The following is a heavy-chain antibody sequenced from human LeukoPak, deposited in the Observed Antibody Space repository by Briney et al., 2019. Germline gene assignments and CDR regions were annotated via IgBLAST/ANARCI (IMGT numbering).Heavy chain of an antibody. D-gene: IGHD3-22*01. CDR3: ARLPDYYDSSGYGD. J-gene: IGHJ4*02. CDR1: GGTFSSYA. V-gene: IGHV1-69*13. Sequence: ASVKVSCKASGGTFSSYAISWVRQAPGQGLEWMGGIIPIFGTANYAQKFQGRVTITAGESTSTAYMELSSLRSEDTAVYYCARLPDYYDSSGYGDWGQGTLVTVSS. CDR2: IIPIFGTA.